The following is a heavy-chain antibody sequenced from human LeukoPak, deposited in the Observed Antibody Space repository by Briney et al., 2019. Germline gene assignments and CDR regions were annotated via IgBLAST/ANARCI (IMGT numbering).Heavy chain of an antibody. CDR3: ATGGRADMVWGKAWAFDI. D-gene: IGHD3-10*01. CDR2: IYYSGST. Sequence: SETLSLTCTVSGGSISSYYWSWIRQPPGKGLEWIGYIYYSGSTNYNPSLKSRVTISVDTSKNQFSLKLSSVTAADTAVYYCATGGRADMVWGKAWAFDIWGQGTMVTVSS. V-gene: IGHV4-59*01. J-gene: IGHJ3*02. CDR1: GGSISSYY.